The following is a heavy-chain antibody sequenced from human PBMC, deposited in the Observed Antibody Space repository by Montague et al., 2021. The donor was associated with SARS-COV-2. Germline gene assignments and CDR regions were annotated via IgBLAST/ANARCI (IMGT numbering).Heavy chain of an antibody. CDR1: GGSFSGYY. J-gene: IGHJ6*02. CDR3: ARARHSSSWYGWKGMDV. D-gene: IGHD6-13*01. V-gene: IGHV4-34*01. Sequence: SETLSLTCAVYGGSFSGYYWSWIRQPPGKGLEWIGEINHSGSTNYNPSLKSRVTISVETSKNQFSLKLSPVTAADTAVYYCARARHSSSWYGWKGMDVWGQGTTVTVSS. CDR2: INHSGST.